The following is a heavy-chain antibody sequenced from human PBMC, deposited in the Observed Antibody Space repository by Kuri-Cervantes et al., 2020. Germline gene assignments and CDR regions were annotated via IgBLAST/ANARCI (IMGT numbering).Heavy chain of an antibody. J-gene: IGHJ4*02. CDR3: ARHETTYYDFWSGYFY. CDR1: GGSISSGGYY. V-gene: IGHV4-39*01. Sequence: ESLKISCTVSGGSISSGGYYWSWIRQHPGKGLEWIGYIYYSGSTYYNPSLKSRVTISVDTSKNQFSLKLSSVTAADTAVYYCARHETTYYDFWSGYFYWGQGTLVTVSS. CDR2: IYYSGST. D-gene: IGHD3-3*01.